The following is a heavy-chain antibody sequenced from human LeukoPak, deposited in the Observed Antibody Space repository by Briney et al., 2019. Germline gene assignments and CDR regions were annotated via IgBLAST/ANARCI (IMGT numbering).Heavy chain of an antibody. D-gene: IGHD3-22*01. V-gene: IGHV1-69*05. J-gene: IGHJ1*01. CDR1: GGTFSSYA. CDR3: ARERPDSPLSQH. CDR2: IIPIFGTA. Sequence: SVKVSCKASGGTFSSYAISWVRQAPGQGLEWMGGIIPIFGTANYAQKFQGRVTITTDESTSTAYMELSSLRSEDTAVYYCARERPDSPLSQHWGQSTLVTVSS.